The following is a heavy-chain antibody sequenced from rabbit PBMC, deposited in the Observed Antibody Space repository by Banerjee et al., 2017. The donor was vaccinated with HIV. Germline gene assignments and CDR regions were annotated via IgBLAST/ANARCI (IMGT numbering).Heavy chain of an antibody. J-gene: IGHJ4*01. V-gene: IGHV1S40*01. CDR2: INTTSGST. Sequence: QSLEEYGGGLVQPEGSLPLTCTASGFSFSSSYQMCWVRQAPGKGLEWIACINTTSGSTGYASWAKGRFTISKTSSTTVTLQMTSLTAADTATYFCARFWGLWGQGTLVTVS. D-gene: IGHD3-1*01. CDR3: ARFWGL. CDR1: GFSFSSSYQ.